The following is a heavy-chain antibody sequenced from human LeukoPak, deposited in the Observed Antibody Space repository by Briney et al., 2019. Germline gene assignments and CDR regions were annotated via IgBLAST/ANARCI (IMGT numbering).Heavy chain of an antibody. CDR2: ISWNSALI. J-gene: IGHJ4*02. V-gene: IGHV3-9*01. CDR3: AKGGVAVAGTPNQGYFDY. CDR1: GFTFGGFA. Sequence: GGSLRLSCVASGFTFGGFAMRWVRLTPAKGLEWVAGISWNSALIAYADSVKGRFTISRDNARNSLYLQMNSLRPEDTAFYYCAKGGVAVAGTPNQGYFDYWGQGTLVTVSS. D-gene: IGHD6-19*01.